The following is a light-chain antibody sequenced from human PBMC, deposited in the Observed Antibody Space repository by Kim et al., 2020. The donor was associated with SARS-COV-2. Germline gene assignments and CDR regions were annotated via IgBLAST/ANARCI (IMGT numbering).Light chain of an antibody. J-gene: IGLJ2*01. CDR3: SSYAGRNDLV. CDR1: CSDVGRYNY. CDR2: DVT. Sequence: GQSDDLSCTGTCSDVGRYNYVSWYQHHPRKAPKLIIYDVTKRPTGVPDRFSGSKSGNPASLTVSGLQAEDEADYYCSSYAGRNDLVFGGGTQLTVL. V-gene: IGLV2-8*01.